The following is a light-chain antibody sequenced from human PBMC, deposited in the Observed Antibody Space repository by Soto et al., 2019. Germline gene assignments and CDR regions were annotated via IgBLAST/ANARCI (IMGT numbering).Light chain of an antibody. V-gene: IGKV3-11*01. CDR2: DAS. J-gene: IGKJ5*01. CDR3: QQRSNWPIT. Sequence: EIVMTQSPVTLSVSPGERATLSCRASQSVSSYLAWYQQKPGQAPRLLIYDASNRATGIPARFSGSGSGTDFTLTISSLEPEDFAVYYCQQRSNWPITFGQGTRLE. CDR1: QSVSSY.